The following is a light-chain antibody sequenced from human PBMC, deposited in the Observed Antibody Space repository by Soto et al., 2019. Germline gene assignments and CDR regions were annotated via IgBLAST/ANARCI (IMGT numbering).Light chain of an antibody. J-gene: IGKJ4*01. V-gene: IGKV1-27*01. CDR2: GAS. Sequence: DIQMTQSPSSLSATVGDRVTITCRASQGISNYLAWYQQKPGKVPKLLIYGASTLQSGVPSRFSGSGSGTDFTLPISGLQPEDVATYYCQKYNSAPPLFGGGTRVEIK. CDR1: QGISNY. CDR3: QKYNSAPPL.